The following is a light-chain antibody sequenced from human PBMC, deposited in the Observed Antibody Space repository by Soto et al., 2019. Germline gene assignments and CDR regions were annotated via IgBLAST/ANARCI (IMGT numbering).Light chain of an antibody. V-gene: IGLV1-36*01. CDR3: ATWDDSLNGVV. Sequence: QSVLTQPPSVSEAPRQRVTISCSGSSSNIGNNAVNWYQQVPGKAPRLLIFYDDLLPSGVSDRFSGSKSGPSASLAISGLQSEDEADYYCATWDDSLNGVVFGGGTKVTVL. CDR2: YDD. J-gene: IGLJ2*01. CDR1: SSNIGNNA.